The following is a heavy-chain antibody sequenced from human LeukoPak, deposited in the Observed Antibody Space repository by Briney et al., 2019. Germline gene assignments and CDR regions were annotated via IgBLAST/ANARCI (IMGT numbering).Heavy chain of an antibody. D-gene: IGHD2-21*02. Sequence: GRSLSLSWPASGFSLSTDGAHLVRQAPGKGLEYVSAISSYGGSTYYADPVKGRFTISRDNSKNTLYLQMISLRAEDTAVYYCVTGGTYRVHEAGDSWGQGTMVTVSS. J-gene: IGHJ3*01. CDR1: GFSLSTDG. CDR2: ISSYGGST. CDR3: VTGGTYRVHEAGDS. V-gene: IGHV3-64D*06.